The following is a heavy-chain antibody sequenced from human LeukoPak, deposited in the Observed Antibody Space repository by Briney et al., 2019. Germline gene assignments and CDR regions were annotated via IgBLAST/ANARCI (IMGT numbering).Heavy chain of an antibody. D-gene: IGHD5-18*01. CDR2: IYSGGST. CDR1: GFTVSSNY. Sequence: GGSLRLSCAASGFTVSSNYMSWVRQAPGKGLEWVSVIYSGGSTYYADSVKGRFTISRDNSKNTLYLQMNSLSAEDTAVYYCATGVDTAMVTSDYWGQGTLVTVSS. CDR3: ATGVDTAMVTSDY. V-gene: IGHV3-53*01. J-gene: IGHJ4*02.